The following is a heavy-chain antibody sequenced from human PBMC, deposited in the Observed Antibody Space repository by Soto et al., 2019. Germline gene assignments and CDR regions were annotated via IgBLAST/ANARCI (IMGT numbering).Heavy chain of an antibody. V-gene: IGHV4-39*01. CDR1: GGSISSSSYY. J-gene: IGHJ6*02. CDR2: IYYSGST. Sequence: SETLSLTCSVSGGSISSSSYYWGWIRQPPGKGLEWIASIYYSGSTYYSPSLKSRLTISEDTSKNQFSLKLTSVTAADTAVYYSAAMGASYGMDVWGQGTTVTVSS. CDR3: AAMGASYGMDV. D-gene: IGHD3-16*01.